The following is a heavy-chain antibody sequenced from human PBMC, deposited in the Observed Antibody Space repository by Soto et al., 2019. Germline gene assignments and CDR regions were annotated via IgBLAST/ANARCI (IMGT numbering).Heavy chain of an antibody. J-gene: IGHJ4*02. V-gene: IGHV3-15*01. CDR3: STDSYDFVWGSYRFLQY. CDR2: IKRKTDGATT. CDR1: GFLFNNAW. D-gene: IGHD3-16*02. Sequence: GGSLRLSCEASGFLFNNAWMSWVRQPPGKGLEWVGRIKRKTDGATTDYAPPVRGRFTIPRDDSKNTLYLQMNSLKTEDTAVYFCSTDSYDFVWGSYRFLQYRGQGTLVTVSS.